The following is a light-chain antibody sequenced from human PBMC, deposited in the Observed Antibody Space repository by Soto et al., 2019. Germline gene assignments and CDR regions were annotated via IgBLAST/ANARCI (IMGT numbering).Light chain of an antibody. V-gene: IGLV2-14*01. CDR3: NSYTRSRSYV. Sequence: QSVLTQPASVSGSPGQSITISCTGTSSDVGGYNYVSWYQQHPDKAPKVIIFEVSNRPSGVSNRFSGSKSGNTASLTISGLLAEDEADYYCNSYTRSRSYVFGTGTKLTVL. J-gene: IGLJ1*01. CDR1: SSDVGGYNY. CDR2: EVS.